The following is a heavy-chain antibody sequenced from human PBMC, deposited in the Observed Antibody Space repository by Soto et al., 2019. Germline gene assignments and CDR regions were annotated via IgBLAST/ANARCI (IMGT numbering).Heavy chain of an antibody. V-gene: IGHV3-30*03. CDR3: ARDGYCGTEKCYSGLPDY. CDR1: GFSFSRNG. D-gene: IGHD2-2*03. CDR2: ISHDGTGH. Sequence: QVRLEESGGGVVQPGRSLRLSCAASGFSFSRNGMHWVRQTPEKGLEWVAVISHDGTGHRYADSVRGRFSISRDDSKNTVFLQMNSLRPDDTAVYFCARDGYCGTEKCYSGLPDYWGQGTLVTVSS. J-gene: IGHJ4*02.